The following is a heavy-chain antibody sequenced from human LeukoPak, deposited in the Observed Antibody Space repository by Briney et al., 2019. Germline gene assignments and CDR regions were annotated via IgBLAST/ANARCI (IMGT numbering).Heavy chain of an antibody. CDR2: MFYSGST. D-gene: IGHD6-25*01. CDR1: GDSISSRSYY. J-gene: IGHJ4*02. Sequence: SETLSLICNVSGDSISSRSYYWGWIRHPPGKGLEWIGSMFYSGSTSYSPSLESRVTISVDTTKNQFSLKLNSVTAADTAVYYCAGRAGPTWYFDYWGQGSLVTVSS. V-gene: IGHV4-39*01. CDR3: AGRAGPTWYFDY.